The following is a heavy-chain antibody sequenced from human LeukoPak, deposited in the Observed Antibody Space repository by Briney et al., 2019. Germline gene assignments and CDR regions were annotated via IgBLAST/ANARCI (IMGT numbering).Heavy chain of an antibody. D-gene: IGHD4-11*01. Sequence: GSLRLSCAASGFTFSSYWMSWVRQAPGKGLEWVANIKQDGSEKYYVDSVKGRFTISRDNAKNSLYLQMNSLRAEDTAVHYCAREGVLHDAFDIWGQGTMVTVSS. CDR2: IKQDGSEK. CDR1: GFTFSSYW. J-gene: IGHJ3*02. CDR3: AREGVLHDAFDI. V-gene: IGHV3-7*01.